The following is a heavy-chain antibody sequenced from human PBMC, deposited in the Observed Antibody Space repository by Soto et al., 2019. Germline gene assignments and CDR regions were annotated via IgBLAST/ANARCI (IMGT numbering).Heavy chain of an antibody. CDR1: GFTFSSYS. Sequence: GGSLRLSCAASGFTFSSYSMNWVRQAPGKGLEWVSSISSSSSYIYYGDSVKGRFTISRDNAKNSLYLQMNSLRAEDTATYYCARVHYYDSRGFYLWRQGTLVTV. V-gene: IGHV3-21*01. D-gene: IGHD3-22*01. CDR2: ISSSSSYI. CDR3: ARVHYYDSRGFYL. J-gene: IGHJ4*02.